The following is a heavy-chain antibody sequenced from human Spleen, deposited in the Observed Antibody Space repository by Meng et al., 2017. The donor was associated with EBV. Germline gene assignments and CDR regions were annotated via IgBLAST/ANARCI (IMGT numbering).Heavy chain of an antibody. V-gene: IGHV4-34*01. D-gene: IGHD6-13*01. CDR1: GGSSRSYY. CDR3: ASGGHFGAAAGPDY. J-gene: IGHJ4*02. CDR2: MNHSGST. Sequence: LQQVRAAPLRLSDLSCPPSPVYGGSSRSYYWSWIRQPPGKGPGWSGEMNHSGSTNYNPSLNRSFTISVDMSKNQFTLKLSFVIAADTAVDYCASGGHFGAAAGPDYWGQGTLVTVSS.